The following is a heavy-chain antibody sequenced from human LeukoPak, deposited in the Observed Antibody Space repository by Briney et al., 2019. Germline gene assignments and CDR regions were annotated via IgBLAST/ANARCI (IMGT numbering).Heavy chain of an antibody. CDR3: AKQKPAAIFCFDY. CDR1: GFTFSSYA. D-gene: IGHD2-2*02. V-gene: IGHV3-30*04. Sequence: GGSLRLSCAASGFTFSSYAMHWVRQAPGKGLEWVAVISYDGSNKYYADSVKGRFTISRDNSKNTLYLQMNSLRAEDTAVYYCAKQKPAAIFCFDYWGQGTLVTVSS. J-gene: IGHJ4*02. CDR2: ISYDGSNK.